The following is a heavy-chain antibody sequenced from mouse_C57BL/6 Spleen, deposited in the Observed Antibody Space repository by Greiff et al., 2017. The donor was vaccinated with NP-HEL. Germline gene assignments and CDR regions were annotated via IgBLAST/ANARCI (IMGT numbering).Heavy chain of an antibody. CDR3: AREDYYGSHYFDY. V-gene: IGHV1-64*01. Sequence: QVQLQQPGAELVKPGASVKLSCKASGYTFTSYWMHWVKQRPGQGLEWIGMIHPNSGSTNYNEKFKSKATLTVDKSSSTAYMQLSSLTSEDSAVYYCAREDYYGSHYFDYWGQGTTLTVSS. D-gene: IGHD1-1*01. CDR1: GYTFTSYW. CDR2: IHPNSGST. J-gene: IGHJ2*01.